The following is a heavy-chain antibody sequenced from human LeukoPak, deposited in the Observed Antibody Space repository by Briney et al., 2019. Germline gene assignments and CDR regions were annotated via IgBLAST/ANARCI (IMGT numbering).Heavy chain of an antibody. V-gene: IGHV3-33*06. CDR2: IWYDGSNK. Sequence: GRSLRLSCAASGFTFSSYGMHWVRQAPGKGLEWVAVIWYDGSNKYYADSVKGRFTISRDNSKNTLYLQMNSLRAEDTAVYYCAKDRTSRSPEALDYWGQGTLVTVSS. CDR1: GFTFSSYG. D-gene: IGHD1-7*01. CDR3: AKDRTSRSPEALDY. J-gene: IGHJ4*02.